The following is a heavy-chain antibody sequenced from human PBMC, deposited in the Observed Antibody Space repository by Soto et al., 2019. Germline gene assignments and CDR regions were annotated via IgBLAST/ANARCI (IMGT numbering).Heavy chain of an antibody. D-gene: IGHD3-10*01. V-gene: IGHV1-18*01. Sequence: ASVKVSCETAGYRYNYFGILWVRQAPGQGLEWVGWVSGSNGKTSYAHKFQDRVTLTIDKSTSTAYMELRTLRSDDTAIYYCARDKSGIVRPRYIDSCGQGTLVTVSS. CDR2: VSGSNGKT. CDR1: GYRYNYFG. J-gene: IGHJ4*02. CDR3: ARDKSGIVRPRYIDS.